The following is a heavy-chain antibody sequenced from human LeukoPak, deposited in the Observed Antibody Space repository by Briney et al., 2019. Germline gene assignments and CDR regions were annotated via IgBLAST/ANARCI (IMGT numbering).Heavy chain of an antibody. V-gene: IGHV5-51*01. D-gene: IGHD6-19*01. CDR2: IYPGDSDT. Sequence: GESLKISFKGSGYSFTSYWIGWVRQMPGKGLEWMGIIYPGDSDTRYSPSFQGQVTISADKSISTAYLQWSSLKASDTAMYYCARQERYSSGPYYFDYWGQGTLVTVSS. J-gene: IGHJ4*02. CDR3: ARQERYSSGPYYFDY. CDR1: GYSFTSYW.